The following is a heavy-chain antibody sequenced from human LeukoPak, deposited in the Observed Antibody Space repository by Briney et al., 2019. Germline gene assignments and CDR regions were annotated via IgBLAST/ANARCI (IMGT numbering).Heavy chain of an antibody. V-gene: IGHV3-21*01. CDR1: GFTFSTYN. Sequence: PGGSLRLSCAASGFTFSTYNMIWVRQAPGMGLEWVSFIDTSGSYITYADSLKGRFTISRDNAKNSLYLQMHSLRAEDTALYYCTRDLGINARAFDVWGQGTMVTVSS. CDR2: IDTSGSYI. CDR3: TRDLGINARAFDV. J-gene: IGHJ3*01. D-gene: IGHD6-13*01.